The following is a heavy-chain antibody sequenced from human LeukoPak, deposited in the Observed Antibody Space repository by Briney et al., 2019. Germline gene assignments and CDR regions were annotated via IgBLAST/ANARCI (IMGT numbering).Heavy chain of an antibody. V-gene: IGHV3-73*01. CDR1: GFTFSGSA. CDR3: TTRGPYYYYYMDV. J-gene: IGHJ6*03. CDR2: IRSKANSYAT. Sequence: GGSLRLSCAASGFTFSGSAMHWVRQASGKGLEWVGRIRSKANSYATAYAASVKGRFTISRDDSKNTAYLQMNSLKTEDTAVYYCTTRGPYYYYYMDVWGKGTTVTVSS.